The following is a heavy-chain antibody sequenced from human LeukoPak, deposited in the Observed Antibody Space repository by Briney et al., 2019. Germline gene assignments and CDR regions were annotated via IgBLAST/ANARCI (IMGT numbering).Heavy chain of an antibody. J-gene: IGHJ4*02. Sequence: SGTLSLTCAVSGGSINSSNWWSWVRQPPGKGLEWIGRIFHSATTNYNPSLKSRVTISVDKSKNHFSLKLSSVTAADTAVYYCARAPYCDSSGYHSAYFEYWGQGTLVTVSS. CDR1: GGSINSSNW. CDR2: IFHSATT. V-gene: IGHV4-4*02. D-gene: IGHD3-22*01. CDR3: ARAPYCDSSGYHSAYFEY.